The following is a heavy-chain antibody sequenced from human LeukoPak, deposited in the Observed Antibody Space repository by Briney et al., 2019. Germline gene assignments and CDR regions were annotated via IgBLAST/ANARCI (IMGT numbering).Heavy chain of an antibody. D-gene: IGHD3-10*01. CDR2: ISGSSGDI. CDR3: AKDRFGSGSPNWFGP. Sequence: GGSLRLSCAGSGFTFGRYAMSWIRQVPGRGLEWVSAISGSSGDIFYTDSVKGRFTISRDNSKNTLYLQMNSLRAGDTAVYYCAKDRFGSGSPNWFGPWGQGTLVTVSS. J-gene: IGHJ5*02. V-gene: IGHV3-23*01. CDR1: GFTFGRYA.